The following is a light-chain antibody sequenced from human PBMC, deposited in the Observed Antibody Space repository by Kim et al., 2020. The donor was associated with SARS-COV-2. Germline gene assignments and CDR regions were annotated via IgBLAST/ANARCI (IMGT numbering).Light chain of an antibody. V-gene: IGLV2-14*03. Sequence: GQLITISCTGTRSDVGDHNYVCWYQQHPGKAPKLMIFDVSNRPSGVSNRFSGSKSGNTASLTISGLQAEDEADYFCSSYSTSSTLVFGGGTKVTVL. CDR2: DVS. J-gene: IGLJ3*02. CDR3: SSYSTSSTLV. CDR1: RSDVGDHNY.